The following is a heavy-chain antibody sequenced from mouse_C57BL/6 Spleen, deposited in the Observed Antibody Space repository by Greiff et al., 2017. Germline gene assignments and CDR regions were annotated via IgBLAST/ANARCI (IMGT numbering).Heavy chain of an antibody. CDR2: IDPSDSYT. Sequence: VKLQQPGAELVKPGASVKLSCKASGYTFTSYWMQWVKQRPGQGLEWIGEIDPSDSYTNYNQKFKGKATLTVDTSSSTAYMQLSSLTSEDSAVYYCARSRKDYSYFDYWGQGTTLTVSS. V-gene: IGHV1-50*01. J-gene: IGHJ2*01. D-gene: IGHD1-1*01. CDR1: GYTFTSYW. CDR3: ARSRKDYSYFDY.